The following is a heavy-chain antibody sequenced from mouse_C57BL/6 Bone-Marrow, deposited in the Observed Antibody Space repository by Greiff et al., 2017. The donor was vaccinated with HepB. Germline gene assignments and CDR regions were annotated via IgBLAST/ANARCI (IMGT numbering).Heavy chain of an antibody. D-gene: IGHD1-1*01. CDR1: GYTFTSYW. J-gene: IGHJ3*01. Sequence: QVQLQQSGAELVKPGASVKMSCKASGYTFTSYWITWVKQRPGQGLEWIGDIYPGSGSTNYNEKFKSKATLTVDTSSSTAYMQLSSLTSEDSAVYYCARQYYYGSTWFAYWGQGTLVTVSA. CDR2: IYPGSGST. CDR3: ARQYYYGSTWFAY. V-gene: IGHV1-55*01.